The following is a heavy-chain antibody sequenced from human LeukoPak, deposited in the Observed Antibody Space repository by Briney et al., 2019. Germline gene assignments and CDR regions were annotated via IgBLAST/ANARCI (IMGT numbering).Heavy chain of an antibody. CDR2: ISYDGSNK. V-gene: IGHV3-30*18. Sequence: GGSLRLSCAASGFTFSSYGMHWVRQAPGKGLEWVAVISYDGSNKYYADSVKGRFTISRDNSKNTLYLQMNSLRAEDTAVYYCAKDITMIVDCDYWGQGTLVTVSS. CDR1: GFTFSSYG. D-gene: IGHD3-22*01. CDR3: AKDITMIVDCDY. J-gene: IGHJ4*02.